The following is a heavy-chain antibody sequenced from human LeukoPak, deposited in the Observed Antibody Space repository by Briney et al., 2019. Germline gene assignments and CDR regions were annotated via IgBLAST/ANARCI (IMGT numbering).Heavy chain of an antibody. Sequence: GGSLRLSCAASGFSFSSYSMNWVRQAPGKGLEWVAATSTTSGNIYYADSVKGRFTISRDNAKNSLYLQMNSLRAEDTAVYYCAILSSGYYYFSRYFDYWGQGTLVTVSS. CDR3: AILSSGYYYFSRYFDY. CDR2: TSTTSGNI. J-gene: IGHJ4*02. D-gene: IGHD3-22*01. V-gene: IGHV3-21*01. CDR1: GFSFSSYS.